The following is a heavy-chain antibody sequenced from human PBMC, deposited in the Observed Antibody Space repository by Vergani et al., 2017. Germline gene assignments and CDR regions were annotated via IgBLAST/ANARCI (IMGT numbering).Heavy chain of an antibody. D-gene: IGHD5-24*01. Sequence: QVQLVESGGGLVKPGGSLRLSCAASGFSFSDHYMTWIRQAPGKGLEWVSYISNSGNTIEYADSVKGRFSISRDNAKSSLFLQMDSLRAEDTAVYYCARDHRYYNNYPGTRDIWGQGSMVTVSS. CDR3: ARDHRYYNNYPGTRDI. CDR2: ISNSGNTI. J-gene: IGHJ3*02. V-gene: IGHV3-11*01. CDR1: GFSFSDHY.